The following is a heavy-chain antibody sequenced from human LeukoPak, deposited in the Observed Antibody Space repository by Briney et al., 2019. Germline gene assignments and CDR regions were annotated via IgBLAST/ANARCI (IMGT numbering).Heavy chain of an antibody. CDR2: ISGSGGST. V-gene: IGHV3-23*01. CDR1: GFTFSSYA. J-gene: IGHJ3*02. D-gene: IGHD3-3*01. Sequence: GGSLGLSCAASGFTFSSYAMSWVRQAPGKGLEWVSAISGSGGSTYYADSVKGRFTISRDNSKNTLYLQMNSLRAEDTAVYYCAKDGFWSGYRVSAFDIWGQGTMVTVSS. CDR3: AKDGFWSGYRVSAFDI.